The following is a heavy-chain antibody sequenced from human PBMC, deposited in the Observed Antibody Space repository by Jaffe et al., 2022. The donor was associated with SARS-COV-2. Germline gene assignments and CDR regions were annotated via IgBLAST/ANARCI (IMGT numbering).Heavy chain of an antibody. Sequence: EVRLVESGGGLLRRGGSLRLSCEASGFTFSSYSMNWVRQAPGKGLEWVAYINGGRTTTYYADSVKGRFTVSRDNAKNSLYLQMNSLRDEDTAVYYCARDGYDFWSGHLGWFEIWGQGTLVTVSS. J-gene: IGHJ5*02. CDR2: INGGRTTT. D-gene: IGHD3-3*01. CDR1: GFTFSSYS. V-gene: IGHV3-48*02. CDR3: ARDGYDFWSGHLGWFEI.